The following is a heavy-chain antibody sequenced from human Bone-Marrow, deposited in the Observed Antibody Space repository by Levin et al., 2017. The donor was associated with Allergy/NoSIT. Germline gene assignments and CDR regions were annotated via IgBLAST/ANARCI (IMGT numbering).Heavy chain of an antibody. CDR3: ARERGTGVSDY. CDR1: GGSFSGSS. V-gene: IGHV4-34*01. D-gene: IGHD7-27*01. CDR2: VNHNGAT. Sequence: SQTLSLTCAVHGGSFSGSSWNWIRQPPGKGLGWKGQVNHNGATNYNPSLTSRVTITLDTSRNLISLKVTSVTAAATAVYYCARERGTGVSDYWGQGTQVTVSS. J-gene: IGHJ4*02.